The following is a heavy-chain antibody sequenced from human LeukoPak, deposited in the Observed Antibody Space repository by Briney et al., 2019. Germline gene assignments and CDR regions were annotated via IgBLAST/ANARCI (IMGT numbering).Heavy chain of an antibody. CDR1: AGSFSSNA. D-gene: IGHD3-10*01. CDR2: IIPIFGIA. CDR3: ASHYCSGTPGYGMLV. Sequence: GASVNVSCKASAGSFSSNAICWVRLAPAQGLGWVGRIIPIFGIANYAQKYQGRVTITADKSTSRGYMELSSLRSENTAGNYFASHYCSGTPGYGMLVWGQGTTFTASS. J-gene: IGHJ6*02. V-gene: IGHV1-69*04.